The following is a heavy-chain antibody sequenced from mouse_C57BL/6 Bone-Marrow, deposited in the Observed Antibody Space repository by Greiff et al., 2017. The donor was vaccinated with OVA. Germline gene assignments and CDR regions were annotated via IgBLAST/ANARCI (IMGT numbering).Heavy chain of an antibody. CDR3: ARGEVLRYGYFDV. D-gene: IGHD1-1*01. CDR1: GYTFTDHT. CDR2: IYPRDGST. Sequence: VQLQESGAELAKPGASVKISCKVSGYTFTDHTIHWMKQRPEQGLEWIGYIYPRDGSTKYNEKFKGKATLTADKSSSTAYMQLNSLTSEDSAVYFCARGEVLRYGYFDVWGTGTTVTGSS. J-gene: IGHJ1*03. V-gene: IGHV1-78*01.